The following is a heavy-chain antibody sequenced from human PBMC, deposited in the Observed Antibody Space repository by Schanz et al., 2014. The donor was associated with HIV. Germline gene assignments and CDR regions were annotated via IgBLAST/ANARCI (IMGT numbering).Heavy chain of an antibody. CDR1: GYTFTGYY. J-gene: IGHJ4*02. D-gene: IGHD3-9*01. V-gene: IGHV1-2*02. Sequence: QVQLVQSGAELKKPGASVKVSCKASGYTFTGYYMHWVRQAPGQGLEWMGWINPNSGGTNYAQKFHGRVTMTRDTSTSTVYMQLSSLTSDDTAVYYCARGDILTGLYPYYFDSWGQGTLVTVSS. CDR3: ARGDILTGLYPYYFDS. CDR2: INPNSGGT.